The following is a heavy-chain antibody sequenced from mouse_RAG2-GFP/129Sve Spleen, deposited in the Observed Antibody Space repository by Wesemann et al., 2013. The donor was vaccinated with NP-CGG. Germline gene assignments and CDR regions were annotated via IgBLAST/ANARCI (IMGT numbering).Heavy chain of an antibody. J-gene: IGHJ4*01. CDR3: ARLGGTYAMDY. Sequence: GYISYSGSTYYNPSLKSRISITRDTSKNQYYLQLNSVTTEDTATYYCARLGGTYAMDYWGGSRGTSVTVSS. CDR2: ISYSGST. D-gene: IGHD3-3*01. V-gene: IGHV3-8*02.